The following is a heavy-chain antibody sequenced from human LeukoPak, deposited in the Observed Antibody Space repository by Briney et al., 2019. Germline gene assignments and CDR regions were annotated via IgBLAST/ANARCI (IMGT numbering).Heavy chain of an antibody. J-gene: IGHJ5*02. D-gene: IGHD6-19*01. Sequence: ASVKVSCKASGYNFNNYGISWVRQAPGQGLEWMGWISAYNGDRNYVQKLQDRVTMTTETATSTAYMELRSLRSDDTAIYYCARVVHVGSNIVVPGTAWFDPWGQGTLVTVSS. CDR3: ARVVHVGSNIVVPGTAWFDP. CDR1: GYNFNNYG. CDR2: ISAYNGDR. V-gene: IGHV1-18*01.